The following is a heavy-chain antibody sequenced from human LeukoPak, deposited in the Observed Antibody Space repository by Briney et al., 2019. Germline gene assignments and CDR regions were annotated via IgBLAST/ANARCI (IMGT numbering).Heavy chain of an antibody. CDR2: ISSDGSSI. D-gene: IGHD3-10*01. CDR3: ARGSYYFASED. V-gene: IGHV3-74*01. Sequence: GGSLRLSCMASGFTFSSYWMHWVRQASGKGLAWVSRISSDGSSITYADSVKGRFTISRDNAKNTLYLQMNSPRVEDTAVYYCARGSYYFASEDWGQGTLVTVSS. CDR1: GFTFSSYW. J-gene: IGHJ4*02.